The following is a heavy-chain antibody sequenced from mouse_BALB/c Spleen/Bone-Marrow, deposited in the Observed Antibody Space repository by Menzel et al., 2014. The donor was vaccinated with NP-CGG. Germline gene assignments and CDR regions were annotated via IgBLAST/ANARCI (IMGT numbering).Heavy chain of an antibody. Sequence: EVNLVESGGGLVQPGESLKLSCESTEYEFPSHDMSWVRKTPEKRLELVAAINSDGGSTYYPDTMERRFIISRDNTKKTLYLQMSGLRSEDTALYYCARRGDYDWFAYWGQGTQVTVSA. V-gene: IGHV5-2*01. CDR1: EYEFPSHD. CDR2: INSDGGST. CDR3: ARRGDYDWFAY. D-gene: IGHD2-4*01. J-gene: IGHJ3*01.